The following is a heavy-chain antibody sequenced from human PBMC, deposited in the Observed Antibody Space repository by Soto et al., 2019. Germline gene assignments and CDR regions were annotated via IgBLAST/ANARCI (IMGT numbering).Heavy chain of an antibody. D-gene: IGHD3-10*01. J-gene: IGHJ4*02. CDR3: ARDRHYYGSGSGPQDY. V-gene: IGHV3-23*01. CDR1: GFTFSSYA. CDR2: ISGSGGST. Sequence: GGSLRLSCAASGFTFSSYAMSWVRQAPGKGLEWVSAISGSGGSTYYADSVKGRFTISRDNSKNTLYLQMNSLRAEDTALYYCARDRHYYGSGSGPQDYWGQGTLVTVSS.